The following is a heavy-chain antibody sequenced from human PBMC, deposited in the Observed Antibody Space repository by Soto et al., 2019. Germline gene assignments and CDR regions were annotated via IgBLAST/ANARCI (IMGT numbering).Heavy chain of an antibody. J-gene: IGHJ5*01. CDR2: INAGNGNT. D-gene: IGHD2-15*01. CDR3: ARSDVAVVWFDS. CDR1: GYTFSSCT. Sequence: ASVKVSCKASGYTFSSCTMHWVRQAPGQSLEWMGWINAGNGNTKYSQKFQGRVTITRDTSASTAYMELSSLRSEDTAVYYCARSDVAVVWFDSWGQGTLVTVSS. V-gene: IGHV1-3*01.